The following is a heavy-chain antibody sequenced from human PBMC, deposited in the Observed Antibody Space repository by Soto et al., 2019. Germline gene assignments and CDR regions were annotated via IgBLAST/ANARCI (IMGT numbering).Heavy chain of an antibody. CDR1: GGSISSGDYH. J-gene: IGHJ4*02. CDR2: IHYSGSA. V-gene: IGHV4-30-4*01. Sequence: PSETLSLTCTVSGGSISSGDYHWTWIRQPPGKGLEWTGYIHYSGSAYYNPSLKSRVTISVDTSKKQFSLRLSSVTAADTAVYYCAREMATMKFDYWGQGALVTVSS. CDR3: AREMATMKFDY.